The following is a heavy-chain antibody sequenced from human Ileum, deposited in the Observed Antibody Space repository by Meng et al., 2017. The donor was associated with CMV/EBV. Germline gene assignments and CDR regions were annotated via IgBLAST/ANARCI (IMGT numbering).Heavy chain of an antibody. Sequence: ECCGGIIQAGGFRRLVCSAAVFILGCYGRFWVRPPPCMGLEWVAFIRYDGSVTYHVNSVKSRFTSSRDNSRNTLYLQMNSLRDEDTAVYYCAKVHSSWSSANYFDNWGQGTLVTVSS. J-gene: IGHJ4*02. CDR1: VFILGCYG. V-gene: IGHV3-30*02. CDR3: AKVHSSWSSANYFDN. CDR2: IRYDGSVT. D-gene: IGHD6-6*01.